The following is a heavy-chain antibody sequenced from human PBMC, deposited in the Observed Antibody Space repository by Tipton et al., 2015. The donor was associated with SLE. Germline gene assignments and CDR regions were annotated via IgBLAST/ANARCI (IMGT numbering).Heavy chain of an antibody. D-gene: IGHD6-13*01. V-gene: IGHV3-23*03. CDR3: ARGAKQQLVYFDY. J-gene: IGHJ4*02. CDR2: IYSGGSST. Sequence: SLRLSCAASGFTFSSYAMSWVRQAPGKGLEWVSVIYSGGSSTYYADSVKGRLTISRDNSKNTLYLQMNSLRAEDTAVYYCARGAKQQLVYFDYWGQGTLVTVSS. CDR1: GFTFSSYA.